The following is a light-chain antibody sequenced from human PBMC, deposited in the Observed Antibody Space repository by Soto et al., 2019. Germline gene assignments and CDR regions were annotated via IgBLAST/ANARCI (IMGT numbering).Light chain of an antibody. CDR1: QDISTY. CDR2: AAY. V-gene: IGKV1-27*01. J-gene: IGKJ4*01. Sequence: DIQMTQAPSSLSASVGDRVTITCRARQDISTYLAWYQQKPGKVPKLLISAAYTLQSGVPPRFSCSGSGTDFTLTISSLQPEDVATYYCQKYDNAPLTFGGGTKVEIK. CDR3: QKYDNAPLT.